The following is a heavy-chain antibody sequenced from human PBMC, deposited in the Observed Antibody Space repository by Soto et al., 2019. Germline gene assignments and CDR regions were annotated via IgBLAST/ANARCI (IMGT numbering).Heavy chain of an antibody. CDR3: AKDRTIFGVANNDDY. Sequence: QVQLVESGGGVVQPGRSLRLSCAASGFTFSSYGMHWVRQAPGKGLEWVAVISYDGSNKYYADSVKGRFTISRDNSKNTLYLQMNSLRAEDTAVYYCAKDRTIFGVANNDDYWGQGTLVTVSS. D-gene: IGHD3-3*01. J-gene: IGHJ4*02. CDR2: ISYDGSNK. CDR1: GFTFSSYG. V-gene: IGHV3-30*18.